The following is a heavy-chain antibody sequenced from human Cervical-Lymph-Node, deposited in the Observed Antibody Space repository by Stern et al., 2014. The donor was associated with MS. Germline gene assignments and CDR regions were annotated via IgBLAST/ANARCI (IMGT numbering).Heavy chain of an antibody. CDR2: INYSGRT. V-gene: IGHV4-31*03. Sequence: QLQLQESGPGLVKPSQTLSLTCTVSGDSISSGGYYWSWIRQHPGKGLEWIGYINYSGRTYYKPFLKSRVAISVDTSKNTFSLELTSVTAADTAVYYCARATLGGLDWYFDLWGRGTLVTASS. D-gene: IGHD3/OR15-3a*01. J-gene: IGHJ2*01. CDR3: ARATLGGLDWYFDL. CDR1: GDSISSGGYY.